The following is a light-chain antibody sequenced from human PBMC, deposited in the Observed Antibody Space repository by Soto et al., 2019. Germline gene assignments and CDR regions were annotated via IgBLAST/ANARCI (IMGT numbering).Light chain of an antibody. Sequence: DIQMTQSPSTLSASVGDRVTITCRASQSISSWLAWYQQRPGKAPKLLIYKASSLESGVPSRFSGSGSGTEFTLTISSLQPDDFATYYCQQDNSYSFGQGTRWIS. J-gene: IGKJ1*01. CDR3: QQDNSYS. V-gene: IGKV1-5*03. CDR2: KAS. CDR1: QSISSW.